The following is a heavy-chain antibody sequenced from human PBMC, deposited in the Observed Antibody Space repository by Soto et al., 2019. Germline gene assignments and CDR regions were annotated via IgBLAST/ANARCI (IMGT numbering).Heavy chain of an antibody. CDR1: GFTFNFYG. J-gene: IGHJ3*02. CDR3: AKTPGYNWNDDDAFDI. Sequence: GGSLRLSCDASGFTFNFYGMHWVRQAPGKGLEWVAVISYDGSDKYYADSVRGRFTISRDNTKNTVWLQMNSLRAEDTAVYYCAKTPGYNWNDDDAFDIWGQGTMVTVSS. V-gene: IGHV3-30*18. CDR2: ISYDGSDK. D-gene: IGHD1-1*01.